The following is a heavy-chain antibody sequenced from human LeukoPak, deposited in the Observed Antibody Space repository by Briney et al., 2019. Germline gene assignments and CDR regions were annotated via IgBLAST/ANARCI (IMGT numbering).Heavy chain of an antibody. V-gene: IGHV3-23*01. CDR3: AKVARSLTTIDY. CDR1: GFTFSSYA. CDR2: IGGSGGST. J-gene: IGHJ4*02. Sequence: GGSLRLSCAASGFTFSSYAMTWVRQAPGKGLEWVSGIGGSGGSTYYADSVKGRFTISRDNSKSTLYLQMNSLRAEDTALYYCAKVARSLTTIDYRGQGTLVTVSS. D-gene: IGHD4-17*01.